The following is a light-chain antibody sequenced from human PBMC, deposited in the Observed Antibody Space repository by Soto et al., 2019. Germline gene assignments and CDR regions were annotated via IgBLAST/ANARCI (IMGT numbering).Light chain of an antibody. CDR3: QQYGSSPLT. CDR1: QSVSSY. CDR2: DTS. J-gene: IGKJ4*01. V-gene: IGKV3-20*01. Sequence: EIVLTQSPGTLSLSVGERVTLSCRASQSVSSYLAWYQQTPGQAPGLLIYDTSNRATGTPDRFSGSGSETDFTLTISRLEPEDFTVYYCQQYGSSPLTFGGGTTVEIK.